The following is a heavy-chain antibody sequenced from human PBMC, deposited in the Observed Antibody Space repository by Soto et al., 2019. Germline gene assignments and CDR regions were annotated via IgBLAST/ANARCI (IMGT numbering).Heavy chain of an antibody. CDR3: ARDPFTTSGSYYYYAMSV. Sequence: ASVKVSCKASGYTFTSYGITWVRQAPGQGLEWMGWISAYNGNTNYAQKLQGRVTMSTDTSTNTAYMELRSLRSDDTGIYYCARDPFTTSGSYYYYAMSVWGQGTTVTVSS. V-gene: IGHV1-18*01. CDR2: ISAYNGNT. D-gene: IGHD3-10*01. CDR1: GYTFTSYG. J-gene: IGHJ6*02.